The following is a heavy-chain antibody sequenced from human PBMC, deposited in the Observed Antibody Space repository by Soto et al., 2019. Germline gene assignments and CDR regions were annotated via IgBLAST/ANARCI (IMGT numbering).Heavy chain of an antibody. V-gene: IGHV3-23*01. D-gene: IGHD2-15*01. CDR2: VGGSGDST. CDR1: GFTFSNYA. Sequence: EVQLLDSGGGLVQPGGSLRLSCAASGFTFSNYAMSWVRQAPGKGLEWVSGVGGSGDSTYYADSVKGRFTISRDNSKDKRYLQMTSLRAEDTAVYYCAKGPLGYCSGGSGYPPHYFDYWGKGPLVTVPS. CDR3: AKGPLGYCSGGSGYPPHYFDY. J-gene: IGHJ4*02.